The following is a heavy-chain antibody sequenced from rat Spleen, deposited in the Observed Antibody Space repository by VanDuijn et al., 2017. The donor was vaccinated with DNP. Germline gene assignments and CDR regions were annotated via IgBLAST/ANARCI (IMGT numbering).Heavy chain of an antibody. CDR1: GFTFSNYY. D-gene: IGHD4-3*01. CDR2: ITNTGGTP. CDR3: TTGGPSWFAY. Sequence: EVQLVESGGGLVQPGRSLKLSCAASGFTFSNYYMAWVRQAPTKGLEWVASITNTGGTPYYRDSVKGRFTISRDNAQSTLYLQMDSLRSEDTATYYCTTGGPSWFAYWGQGTLVTVSS. J-gene: IGHJ3*01. V-gene: IGHV5-27*01.